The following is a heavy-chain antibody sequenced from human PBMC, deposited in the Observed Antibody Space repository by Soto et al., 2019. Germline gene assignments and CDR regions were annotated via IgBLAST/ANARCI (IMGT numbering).Heavy chain of an antibody. CDR3: AKTPTGYYDS. V-gene: IGHV4-39*02. CDR1: GGTIRGSDVY. CDR2: VFYTGSA. Sequence: SETLSLTCSVSGGTIRGSDVYWGWIRQSPGKGLEYIGSVFYTGSAYYNPSFKSRVSIVADTSTNRFFLNLKSVTATDTGVYYCAKTPTGYYDSWGQGILVTVSS. D-gene: IGHD2-8*02. J-gene: IGHJ4*02.